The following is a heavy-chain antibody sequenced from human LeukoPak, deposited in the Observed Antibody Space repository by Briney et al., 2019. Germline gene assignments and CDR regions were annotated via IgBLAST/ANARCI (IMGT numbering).Heavy chain of an antibody. D-gene: IGHD3-22*01. J-gene: IGHJ3*02. CDR1: GFTFRTYW. Sequence: GGSLRLSCAASGFTFRTYWMSWVRQAPGKGLEWVANIKQDGNEKYYVDSVKGRFTISRDNAKNSLDLQMNSLRAEDTAVYYCARDLYYYDSSVEAFDIWGQGTMVTVSS. CDR3: ARDLYYYDSSVEAFDI. CDR2: IKQDGNEK. V-gene: IGHV3-7*01.